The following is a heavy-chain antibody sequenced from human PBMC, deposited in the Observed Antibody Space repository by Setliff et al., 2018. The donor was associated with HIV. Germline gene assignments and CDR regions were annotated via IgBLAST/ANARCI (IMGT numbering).Heavy chain of an antibody. D-gene: IGHD1-1*01. Sequence: ASVKVSCKTSGYMFNIYYMHWVRQVPGQGLEWMGWSNPNTGGTKYAQKFQGRVTMTRNTSISTAYMELSSLRSEDTAVYYCAGGLVSQKVPFDPWGQGTLVTVSS. CDR1: GYMFNIYY. CDR2: SNPNTGGT. CDR3: AGGLVSQKVPFDP. J-gene: IGHJ5*02. V-gene: IGHV1-2*02.